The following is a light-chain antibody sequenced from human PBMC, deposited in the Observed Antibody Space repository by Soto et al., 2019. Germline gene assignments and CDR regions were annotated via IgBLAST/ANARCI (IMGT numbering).Light chain of an antibody. V-gene: IGKV1-5*03. J-gene: IGKJ1*01. Sequence: EIQMTQSPSTLSGSVGDRVTITCRASQGVSTWLAWYQHKPGQAPKLLIYEASKLQSGVPSRFSASGSVRDFTLTITSLQPEDSATYYCQQYYDFRTFGQGTKVDVK. CDR1: QGVSTW. CDR2: EAS. CDR3: QQYYDFRT.